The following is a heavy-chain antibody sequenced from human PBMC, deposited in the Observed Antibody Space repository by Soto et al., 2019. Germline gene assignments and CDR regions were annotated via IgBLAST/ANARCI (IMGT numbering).Heavy chain of an antibody. CDR3: AWAIVVVILDNAYYYNGMVG. J-gene: IGHJ6*02. CDR1: GGTFSSYA. V-gene: IGHV1-69*12. D-gene: IGHD3-22*01. Sequence: QVQLVQSGAEVKKPGSSVKVSCKASGGTFSSYAISWVRQAPGQGLEWMGGIIPIFGTANYAQKFQCRVTITAGESTSTSNMERSSTTSKDTAIFSCAWAIVVVILDNAYYYNGMVGLGQGTTVTVSS. CDR2: IIPIFGTA.